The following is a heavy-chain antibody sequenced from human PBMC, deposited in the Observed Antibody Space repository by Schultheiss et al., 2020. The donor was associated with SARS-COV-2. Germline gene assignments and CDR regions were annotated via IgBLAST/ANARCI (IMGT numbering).Heavy chain of an antibody. Sequence: GGSLRLSCAASGFTFSSYSMNWVRQAPGKGLEWVAVISYDGSNKYYADSVKGRFTISRDNSKNTLYLQMNSLRAEDTAVYYCAREPLYCSGGSCYSGGGDYWGQGTLVTVSS. CDR2: ISYDGSNK. CDR1: GFTFSSYS. V-gene: IGHV3-30*03. D-gene: IGHD2-15*01. J-gene: IGHJ4*02. CDR3: AREPLYCSGGSCYSGGGDY.